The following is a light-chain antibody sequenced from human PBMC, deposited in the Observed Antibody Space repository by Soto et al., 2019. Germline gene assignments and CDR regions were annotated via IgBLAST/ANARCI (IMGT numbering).Light chain of an antibody. J-gene: IGKJ1*01. V-gene: IGKV1-5*03. Sequence: DIQMTQSPSTLSASVGDRVTITCRASQSISSWLAWYQQKPGKAPKLLINKASRLESGVPSRFSGSGAGTEFTLTISSLQPDDLATYYCQQYNSYPSLTVRQGPKVEIK. CDR3: QQYNSYPSLT. CDR2: KAS. CDR1: QSISSW.